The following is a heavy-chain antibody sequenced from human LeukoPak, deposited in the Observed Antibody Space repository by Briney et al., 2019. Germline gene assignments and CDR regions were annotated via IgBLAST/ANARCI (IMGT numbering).Heavy chain of an antibody. CDR3: ARTEIAVAGTGGDYYYYYGMDV. D-gene: IGHD6-13*01. CDR2: ISADNGNT. J-gene: IGHJ6*02. CDR1: GYTFTSYG. Sequence: GASVKVSCKASGYTFTSYGISWVRQAPGQGLEWMGCISADNGNTNYAQKFQGRVTMTTDTATSTAYMELRSLRSDGSVVYCCARTEIAVAGTGGDYYYYYGMDVWGQGTTVTVSS. V-gene: IGHV1-18*01.